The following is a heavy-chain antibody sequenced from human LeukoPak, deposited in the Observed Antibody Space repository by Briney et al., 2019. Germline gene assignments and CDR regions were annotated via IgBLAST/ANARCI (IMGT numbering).Heavy chain of an antibody. CDR1: GGTFSSYA. CDR3: ARDLGSGGSFRPTP. V-gene: IGHV1-69*04. D-gene: IGHD2-15*01. Sequence: ASVKVSCKASGGTFSSYAISWVRQAPGQGLEWMGRIIPILGIANYAQKFQGRVTITADESTSTAYMELSSLRSEDTAVYYCARDLGSGGSFRPTPWGQGTLVTVSS. CDR2: IIPILGIA. J-gene: IGHJ5*02.